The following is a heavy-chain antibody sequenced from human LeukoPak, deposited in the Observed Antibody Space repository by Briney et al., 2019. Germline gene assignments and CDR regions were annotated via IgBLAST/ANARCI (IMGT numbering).Heavy chain of an antibody. D-gene: IGHD3-10*01. J-gene: IGHJ6*02. V-gene: IGHV3-9*01. Sequence: GGSLRLSCAASGFTLSSYGMNWVRQAPGKGLEGVSGISWNRGNIGYADSLKGRFTISRDNAKNSLYLQLNSLRAEDTALYYYAKDSRGYGSGSEYYYYYGMDVWGQGTTVTVSS. CDR3: AKDSRGYGSGSEYYYYYGMDV. CDR2: ISWNRGNI. CDR1: GFTLSSYG.